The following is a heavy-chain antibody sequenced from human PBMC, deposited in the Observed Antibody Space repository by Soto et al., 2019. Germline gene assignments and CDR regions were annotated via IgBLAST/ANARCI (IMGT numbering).Heavy chain of an antibody. CDR2: VYYGGRS. J-gene: IGHJ4*02. CDR3: ARILRDSQGWYHHDF. V-gene: IGHV4-39*01. Sequence: SETLSLTCTVSSAPVSSTTYTWGWIRQPPGKGLEWVASVYYGGRSYYNPSLNSRVTISVDTSKNQFSLKMTSVSAADTAVYYCARILRDSQGWYHHDFWGQGTLVTVSS. CDR1: SAPVSSTTYT. D-gene: IGHD6-19*01.